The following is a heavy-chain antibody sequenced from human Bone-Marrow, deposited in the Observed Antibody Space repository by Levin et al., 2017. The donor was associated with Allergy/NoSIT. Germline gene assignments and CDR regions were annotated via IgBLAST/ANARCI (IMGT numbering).Heavy chain of an antibody. CDR2: MNPKSGRT. CDR1: GYPFINYD. D-gene: IGHD3-10*01. CDR3: ARDYGAGTYYGMDV. J-gene: IGHJ6*02. Sequence: GESLKISCQTSGYPFINYDLNWMRQAPGQGLEWMGWMNPKSGRTGIAQKFQGRVTLTRNSSISIAYMELSSLGSEDTAVYYCARDYGAGTYYGMDVWGQGTTVTVSS. V-gene: IGHV1-8*01.